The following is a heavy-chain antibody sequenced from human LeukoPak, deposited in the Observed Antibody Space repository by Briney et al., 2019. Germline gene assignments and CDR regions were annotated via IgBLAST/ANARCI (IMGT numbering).Heavy chain of an antibody. J-gene: IGHJ3*01. D-gene: IGHD2/OR15-2a*01. Sequence: SVKVSCKTSGLTFSTSAIQWVRQARGQSLEWMGWIVVGNGNTRYAQKLQERLTITRDMSTSTAYMELSGLRSEDTAVYYCAAETYIQGCCNFDVWGQGTLITVSS. CDR2: IVVGNGNT. CDR3: AAETYIQGCCNFDV. V-gene: IGHV1-58*02. CDR1: GLTFSTSA.